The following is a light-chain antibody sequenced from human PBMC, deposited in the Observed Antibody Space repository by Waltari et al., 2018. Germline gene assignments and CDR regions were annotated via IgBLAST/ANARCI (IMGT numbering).Light chain of an antibody. CDR3: CSYAGGSAFVV. CDR1: SPAVGSSTL. Sequence: QSALTPPASLSASPRQPLPISSPRTSPAVGSSTLVSCYQQHPGKPPKLIIYEGSKRPSGVSNRFSGSKSGNTASLTISGLQAEDEADYHCCSYAGGSAFVVFGGGTKLTVL. V-gene: IGLV2-23*03. CDR2: EGS. J-gene: IGLJ2*01.